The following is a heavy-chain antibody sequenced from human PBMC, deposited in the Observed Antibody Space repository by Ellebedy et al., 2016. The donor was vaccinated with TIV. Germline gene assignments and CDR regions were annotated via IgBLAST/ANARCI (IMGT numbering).Heavy chain of an antibody. V-gene: IGHV4-59*12. CDR2: IYYTGIT. CDR1: GGSMSSYY. Sequence: SETLSLTCTVSGGSMSSYYWSWIRQPPGKGLEWIGYIYYTGITNYNPSLQSRVTMSVDKSKNQFSLRLTSVTAADTAVYYCVRENYEEFDPWGQGTLVTVSS. J-gene: IGHJ5*02. D-gene: IGHD3-22*01. CDR3: VRENYEEFDP.